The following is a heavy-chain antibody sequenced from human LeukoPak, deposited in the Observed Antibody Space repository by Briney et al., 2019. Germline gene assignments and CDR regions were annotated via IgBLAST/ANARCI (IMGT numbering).Heavy chain of an antibody. J-gene: IGHJ6*02. D-gene: IGHD4-11*01. CDR1: GYTFTSYY. Sequence: GASVKVSCKASGYTFTSYYMHWVRQAPGQGLEWMGIINPSSGSTSYAQKFQGRVTMTRDTSTSTVYMELSSLRSEDTAVYYCARGATVTFWGYYYYYGMDVWGQGTTVTVSS. V-gene: IGHV1-46*01. CDR3: ARGATVTFWGYYYYYGMDV. CDR2: INPSSGST.